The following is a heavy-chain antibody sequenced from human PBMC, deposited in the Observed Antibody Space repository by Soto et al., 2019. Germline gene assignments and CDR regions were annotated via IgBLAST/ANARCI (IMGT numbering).Heavy chain of an antibody. V-gene: IGHV4-34*01. J-gene: IGHJ4*02. D-gene: IGHD6-19*01. CDR3: ARGYRIAVAGLTG. CDR1: GGSFSGYY. Sequence: KASETLSLTCAVYGGSFSGYYWSWIRQPPGKGLEWIGEINHSGSTNYNPSLKSRVTISVDTSKNQFSLKLSSVTAADTAVYYCARGYRIAVAGLTGWGQGTLVTVSS. CDR2: INHSGST.